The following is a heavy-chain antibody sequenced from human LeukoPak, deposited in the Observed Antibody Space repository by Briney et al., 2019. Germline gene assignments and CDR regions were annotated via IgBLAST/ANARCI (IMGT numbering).Heavy chain of an antibody. CDR3: ARSLGETTFDW. CDR1: GFTFTSYS. V-gene: IGHV3-23*01. CDR2: ISGGGGST. Sequence: GGSLRLSCAASGFTFTSYSMNWVRQAPGKGLEWVSTISGGGGSTYYADSVKGRFTISRDNSKNTLYLQVNSLRAEDTAFYYCARSLGETTFDWWGQGTLVTVPS. J-gene: IGHJ4*02. D-gene: IGHD3-16*01.